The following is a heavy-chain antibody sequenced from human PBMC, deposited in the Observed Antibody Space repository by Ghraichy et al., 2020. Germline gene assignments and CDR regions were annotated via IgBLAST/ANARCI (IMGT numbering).Heavy chain of an antibody. Sequence: GSLNISCAASGFTFSNYDMSWVRQAPGKGLEWVSYISSRSSTIYYADSVKGRFTISRDNAKNSLYLLMNSLRAEDTAVYYCARDQYYDILTGYYNYFDSWGQGTLVTVSS. CDR2: ISSRSSTI. CDR1: GFTFSNYD. J-gene: IGHJ4*02. V-gene: IGHV3-48*04. D-gene: IGHD3-9*01. CDR3: ARDQYYDILTGYYNYFDS.